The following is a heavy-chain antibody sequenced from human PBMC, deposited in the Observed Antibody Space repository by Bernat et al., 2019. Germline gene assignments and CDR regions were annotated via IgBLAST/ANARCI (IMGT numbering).Heavy chain of an antibody. CDR2: IKQDGSEK. V-gene: IGHV3-7*03. D-gene: IGHD6-13*01. CDR3: ATHYIAAAGTVLDY. CDR1: GFTFSNYG. Sequence: VQLVESGGGVVQPGRSLRLSCAASGFTFSNYGMHWVRQAPGKGLEWVANIKQDGSEKYYVDSVKGRFTISRDNAKNSLNLQMNSLRAEDTAVYYCATHYIAAAGTVLDYWGQGTLVTVSS. J-gene: IGHJ4*02.